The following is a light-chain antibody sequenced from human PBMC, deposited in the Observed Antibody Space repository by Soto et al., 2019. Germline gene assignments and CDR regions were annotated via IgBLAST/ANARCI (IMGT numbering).Light chain of an antibody. Sequence: DVVMTQSPLSLSVTLGQPASISCRSSQGLVYSDGNTFLNWFHQRPGQSPRRLIYQVSNRDSGVRDRFSGSGSGTDYTLTISRVEAADVGIYYCVEGTHWPWTFGQGTKVEIK. CDR2: QVS. CDR3: VEGTHWPWT. V-gene: IGKV2-30*01. CDR1: QGLVYSDGNTF. J-gene: IGKJ1*01.